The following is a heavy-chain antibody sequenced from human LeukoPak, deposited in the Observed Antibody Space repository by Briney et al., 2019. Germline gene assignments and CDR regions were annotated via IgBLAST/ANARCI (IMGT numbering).Heavy chain of an antibody. V-gene: IGHV3-48*03. J-gene: IGHJ4*02. CDR1: GFTFSSYE. CDR2: ISSSGSTI. CDR3: ASNTYYYGSGSYPVLDY. Sequence: GGPLRLSCAASGFTFSSYEMNWVRQAPGKGLERVSYISSSGSTIYYADSVKGRFTISRDNAKNSLYLQMNSLRAEDTAVYYCASNTYYYGSGSYPVLDYWGQGTLVTVSS. D-gene: IGHD3-10*01.